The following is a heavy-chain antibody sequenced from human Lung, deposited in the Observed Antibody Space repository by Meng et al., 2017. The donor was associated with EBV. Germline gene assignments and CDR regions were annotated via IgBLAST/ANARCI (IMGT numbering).Heavy chain of an antibody. CDR1: GFTFSSYT. Sequence: EVQLVESGGGLVMPGGSLRLSCAASGFTFSSYTMNWVRQAPGKGLEWVSSISSSSVNIYYADSVKGRFTISRDNAKNSLYLQMNSLRAEDTAVYYCARAPSYGDYWGQGTLVTVSS. D-gene: IGHD5-18*01. J-gene: IGHJ4*02. V-gene: IGHV3-21*01. CDR2: ISSSSVNI. CDR3: ARAPSYGDY.